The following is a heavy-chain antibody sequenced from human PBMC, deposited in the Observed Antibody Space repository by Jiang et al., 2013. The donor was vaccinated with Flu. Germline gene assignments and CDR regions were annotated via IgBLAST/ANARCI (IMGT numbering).Heavy chain of an antibody. D-gene: IGHD6-6*01. Sequence: VLLKPSETLSLTCAVYGGSFSGYYWSWIRQPPGKGLEWIGEINHSGSTNYNPSLKSRVTISVDTSKNQFSLKLSSVTAADTAVYYCARGASRAFLAFYSSSSPFDYWGQGTLVTVSS. CDR3: ARGASRAFLAFYSSSSPFDY. CDR2: INHSGST. V-gene: IGHV4-34*01. J-gene: IGHJ4*02. CDR1: GGSFSGYY.